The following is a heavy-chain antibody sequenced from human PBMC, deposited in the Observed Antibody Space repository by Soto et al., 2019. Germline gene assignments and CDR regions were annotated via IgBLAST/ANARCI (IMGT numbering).Heavy chain of an antibody. V-gene: IGHV3-21*01. D-gene: IGHD3-22*01. CDR1: GFTFSSYS. J-gene: IGHJ2*01. CDR3: ARDSTMIVVVTTHCYYDL. CDR2: ISSSSSYI. Sequence: TGGSLRLSCAASGFTFSSYSMNWVRQAPGKGLEWVSSISSSSSYIYYADSVKGRFTISRDNAKNSLYLQMNSLRAEDTAVYYCARDSTMIVVVTTHCYYDLWSRGTLVTVSS.